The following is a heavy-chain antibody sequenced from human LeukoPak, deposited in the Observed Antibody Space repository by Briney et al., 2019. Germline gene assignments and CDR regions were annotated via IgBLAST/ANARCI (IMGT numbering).Heavy chain of an antibody. V-gene: IGHV4-4*07. CDR3: AKSTYYYDTFVNAFDF. D-gene: IGHD3-22*01. CDR1: GGSISTYY. Sequence: SETLSLTCSVSGGSISTYYWSWIRQPAGKGLEWIGRIYTTGGTNYNPSLKSRVTMSVDTSKNQFSLKLTSVTAADTAVYYCAKSTYYYDTFVNAFDFWGQGTVVTVSS. CDR2: IYTTGGT. J-gene: IGHJ3*01.